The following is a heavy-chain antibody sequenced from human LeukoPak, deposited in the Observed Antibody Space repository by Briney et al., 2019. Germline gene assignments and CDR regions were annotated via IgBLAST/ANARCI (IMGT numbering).Heavy chain of an antibody. D-gene: IGHD5-12*01. V-gene: IGHV3-74*01. CDR3: ARDLSGYDDFDY. CDR1: GFTFSSYW. Sequence: PGGSLRLSCAASGFTFSSYWMHWVRQAPGKGLVWVSRINSDGSSTSYADSVKGRFTIYRDNAKNTLYLQMKSLRAEDTAVYYCARDLSGYDDFDYWGQGTLVTVSS. CDR2: INSDGSST. J-gene: IGHJ4*02.